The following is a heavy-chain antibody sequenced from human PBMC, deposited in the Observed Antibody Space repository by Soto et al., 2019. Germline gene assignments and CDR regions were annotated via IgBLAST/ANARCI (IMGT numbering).Heavy chain of an antibody. CDR1: GFTFSSYS. J-gene: IGHJ4*02. CDR3: AILGPDPSRLDILTGLLDY. V-gene: IGHV3-21*01. D-gene: IGHD3-9*01. CDR2: ISSSSSYI. Sequence: GGSLRLSCAASGFTFSSYSMNWVRQAPGKGLEWVSSISSSSSYIYYADSVKGRFTISRDNAKNSLYLQMNSLRAEDTAVYYCAILGPDPSRLDILTGLLDYWGQGTLVTVSS.